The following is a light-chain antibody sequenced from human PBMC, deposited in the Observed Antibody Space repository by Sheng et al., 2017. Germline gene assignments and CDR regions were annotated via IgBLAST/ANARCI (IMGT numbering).Light chain of an antibody. CDR3: QIWDSGGDHPGMV. CDR2: DDR. CDR1: HLGSKS. J-gene: IGLJ2*01. V-gene: IGLV3-21*03. Sequence: SYVMTQPPSVSVAPGKTASITCGVDHLGSKSVHWYQHKAGQAPLLVLYDDRDRPSGIPERFSGSTSGHTATLTISRVEAGDEADYYCQIWDSGGDHPGMVFGGGTKLTVL.